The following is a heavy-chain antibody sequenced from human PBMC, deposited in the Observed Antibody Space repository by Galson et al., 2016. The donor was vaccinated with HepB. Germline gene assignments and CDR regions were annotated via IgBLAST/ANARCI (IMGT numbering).Heavy chain of an antibody. V-gene: IGHV5-51*01. CDR3: SRHFRCFGDNCRPDY. CDR1: GYSFTSYW. Sequence: QSGAEVKKPGESLRISCKGFGYSFTSYWIAWVRQMPGKGLEWMGIIFPDDSDTRYSPSFQGQVTISADKSMNSAYLQWNSLKSSDTAIYYCSRHFRCFGDNCRPDYWGQGTLVTVSS. CDR2: IFPDDSDT. J-gene: IGHJ4*02. D-gene: IGHD4/OR15-4a*01.